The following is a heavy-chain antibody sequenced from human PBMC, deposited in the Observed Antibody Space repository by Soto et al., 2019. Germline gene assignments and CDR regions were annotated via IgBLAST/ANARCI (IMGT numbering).Heavy chain of an antibody. J-gene: IGHJ4*02. D-gene: IGHD4-17*01. CDR3: ATLTTVTTFLPSEV. Sequence: SETLSLTCAVYGGSFSGYYWSWIRQPPGKGLEWIGEINHSGSTNYNPSLKSRVTISVDTSKNQFSLKLSSVTAADTAVYYCATLTTVTTFLPSEVWGQGTLVTVSS. CDR2: INHSGST. V-gene: IGHV4-34*01. CDR1: GGSFSGYY.